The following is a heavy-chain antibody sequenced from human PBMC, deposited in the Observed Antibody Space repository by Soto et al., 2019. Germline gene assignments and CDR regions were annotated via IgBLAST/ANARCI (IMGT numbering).Heavy chain of an antibody. CDR2: INAGNGNT. CDR1: GYTFTSYA. Sequence: QVQLVQSGAEVKKPGASVKVSYKASGYTFTSYAMHWVRQAPGQRLEWMGWINAGNGNTKYSQKFQGRVTITRDTSASTAYMELSSLRSEDTAVYYCARVWGSSSWYGQTYYFDYWGQGTLVTVSS. J-gene: IGHJ4*02. D-gene: IGHD6-13*01. V-gene: IGHV1-3*01. CDR3: ARVWGSSSWYGQTYYFDY.